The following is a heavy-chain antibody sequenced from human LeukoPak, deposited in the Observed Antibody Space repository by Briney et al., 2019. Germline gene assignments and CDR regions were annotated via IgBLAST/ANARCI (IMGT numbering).Heavy chain of an antibody. Sequence: GGSLRLSCAASGFTFDDYGMSWVRQAPGKGLEWVSSISSSGSYIYHADSVKGRFTISRDNAKNSLYLQMNSLRAEDTAVYYCAELGITMIGGVWGKGTTVTISS. J-gene: IGHJ6*04. CDR3: AELGITMIGGV. CDR2: ISSSGSYI. D-gene: IGHD3-10*02. CDR1: GFTFDDYG. V-gene: IGHV3-21*01.